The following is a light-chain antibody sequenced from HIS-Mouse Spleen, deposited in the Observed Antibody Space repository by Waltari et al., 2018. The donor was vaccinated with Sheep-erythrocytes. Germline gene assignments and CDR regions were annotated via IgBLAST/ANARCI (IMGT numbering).Light chain of an antibody. V-gene: IGLV2-11*01. CDR3: QAWDSSTAV. Sequence: QSALTQPRSVSGSPGQSVTISCPGTSSDVGGYNYVPWYQQHPGKAPKLMIYDVSKRPSGVPERFSGSNSGNTATLTISGTQAMDEADYYCQAWDSSTAVFGTGTKVTVL. CDR1: SSDVGGYNY. J-gene: IGLJ1*01. CDR2: DVS.